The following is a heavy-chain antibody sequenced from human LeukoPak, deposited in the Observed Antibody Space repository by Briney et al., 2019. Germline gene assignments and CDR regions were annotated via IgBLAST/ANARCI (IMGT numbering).Heavy chain of an antibody. CDR1: GFTFSDYY. V-gene: IGHV3-11*01. CDR2: ISSGGTII. Sequence: GGSLRLSFAASGFTFSDYYMTWIRQAPGKGLEWISYISSGGTIIYYADSVRGQFTISRDNAKKSLYLQMNSLRAEDTAVYYCARVQKGIAAAGTGGGWFEPWGQGTLVTVSA. J-gene: IGHJ5*02. CDR3: ARVQKGIAAAGTGGGWFEP. D-gene: IGHD6-13*01.